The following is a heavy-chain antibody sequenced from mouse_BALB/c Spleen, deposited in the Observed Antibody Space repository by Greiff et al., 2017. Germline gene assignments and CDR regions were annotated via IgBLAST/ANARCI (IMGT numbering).Heavy chain of an antibody. CDR3: ARQGGFAY. V-gene: IGHV5-6-2*01. Sequence: SGGGLVKLGGSLKLSCAASGFTFSSYYMSWVRQTPEKRLELVAAINSNGGSTYYPDTVKGRFTISRDNAKNTLYLQMSSLKSEDTALYYCARQGGFAYWGQGTLVTVSA. J-gene: IGHJ3*01. CDR2: INSNGGST. CDR1: GFTFSSYY.